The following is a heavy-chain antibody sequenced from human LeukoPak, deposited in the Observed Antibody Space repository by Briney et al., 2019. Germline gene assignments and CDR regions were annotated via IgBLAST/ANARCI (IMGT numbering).Heavy chain of an antibody. Sequence: GGSLRLSCAASGFTLSSYAMSWVRQAPGKGLEWVSAICGSGGSTYYADSVKGRFTISRDNSKNTLYLQMNSLRAEDTAVYYCAATYKLGYCSSTSCFNSGAEYFQHWGQGTLVTVSS. CDR2: ICGSGGST. V-gene: IGHV3-23*01. D-gene: IGHD2-2*01. CDR3: AATYKLGYCSSTSCFNSGAEYFQH. CDR1: GFTLSSYA. J-gene: IGHJ1*01.